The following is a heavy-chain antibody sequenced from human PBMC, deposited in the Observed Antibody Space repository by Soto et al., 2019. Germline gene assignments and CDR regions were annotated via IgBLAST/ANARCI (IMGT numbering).Heavy chain of an antibody. J-gene: IGHJ5*02. D-gene: IGHD2-15*01. V-gene: IGHV2-26*01. Sequence: QVTLKESGPVLVKPTETLTLTCTVSGFSLSNAGMGVSWIRQPPGKALEWLAHIFSNDERRFSTSLKNRLTISKDNFNSQVVLIMTNTDPVDTATYYCAQTEDGGRSRTPAGWFDAWGQGTLVTVSS. CDR3: AQTEDGGRSRTPAGWFDA. CDR1: GFSLSNAGMG. CDR2: IFSNDER.